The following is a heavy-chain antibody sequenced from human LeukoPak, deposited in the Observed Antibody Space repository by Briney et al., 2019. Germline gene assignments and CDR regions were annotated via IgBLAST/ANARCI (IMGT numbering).Heavy chain of an antibody. J-gene: IGHJ5*02. Sequence: SETLSLTCTVSGGSISSYYWSWIRQPPGKRLECIGYVYYTGSTDYNPSLKSRVTISLDTSKRQFSRRLVSVTAADTAVYYCARASWAPTGIPGAWFDPWGQGTLVTVSS. V-gene: IGHV4-59*01. D-gene: IGHD1-1*01. CDR1: GGSISSYY. CDR2: VYYTGST. CDR3: ARASWAPTGIPGAWFDP.